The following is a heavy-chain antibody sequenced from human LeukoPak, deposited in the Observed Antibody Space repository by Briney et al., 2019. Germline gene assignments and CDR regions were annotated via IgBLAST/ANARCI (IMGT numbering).Heavy chain of an antibody. CDR1: GGSINSYY. CDR3: ARRLCGGDCYSTFSY. V-gene: IGHV4-59*12. J-gene: IGHJ4*02. Sequence: PSETLSLTCTVSGGSINSYYWSWIRQPPGKGLEWIGHMYYSGGTNYNPSLKSRVTISVDTSKNQFSLKLSSVTAADTAVYYCARRLCGGDCYSTFSYWGQGTLVTISS. CDR2: MYYSGGT. D-gene: IGHD2-21*02.